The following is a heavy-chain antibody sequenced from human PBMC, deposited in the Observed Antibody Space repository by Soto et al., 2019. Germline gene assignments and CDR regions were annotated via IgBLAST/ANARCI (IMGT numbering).Heavy chain of an antibody. CDR2: IYYNGNT. Sequence: QMHLQESGPGLVKPSETLSLTCTVSGGFVSSYYWSWIRQSPGNGLEWIAYIYYNGNTNYNPSLKSPPPISLXXSNNQVSLRLTSVTIADTAVYYCAREGTGIDAFDIWGQGTMVTVSS. CDR1: GGFVSSYY. CDR3: AREGTGIDAFDI. J-gene: IGHJ3*02. D-gene: IGHD3-10*01. V-gene: IGHV4-59*02.